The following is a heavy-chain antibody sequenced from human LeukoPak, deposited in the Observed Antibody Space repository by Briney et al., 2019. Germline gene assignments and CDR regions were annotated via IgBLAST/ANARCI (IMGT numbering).Heavy chain of an antibody. D-gene: IGHD1-7*01. CDR2: ISDSGTTT. V-gene: IGHV3-48*03. Sequence: GGSLRLSCAASGFTFRNFEMNWVRQAPGKGLEWVSYISDSGTTTYYADSVKGRFTISRDNAKNSLFLQMHSLRAEDTATYYRARGYWNYERLFDPWGQGTLVIVSS. CDR1: GFTFRNFE. J-gene: IGHJ5*02. CDR3: ARGYWNYERLFDP.